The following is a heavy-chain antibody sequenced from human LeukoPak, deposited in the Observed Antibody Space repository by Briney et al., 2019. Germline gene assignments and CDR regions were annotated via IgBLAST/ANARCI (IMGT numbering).Heavy chain of an antibody. CDR1: GFTFSSCS. Sequence: GGSLRLSCAASGFTFSSCSMNWVRQAPGKGLVWVSRINSDGSSTSYADSVKGRFTISRDNAKNTLYLQMNSLRAEDTAVYYCAAGDWLSLDYWGQGTLVTVSS. J-gene: IGHJ4*02. V-gene: IGHV3-74*01. D-gene: IGHD3/OR15-3a*01. CDR2: INSDGSST. CDR3: AAGDWLSLDY.